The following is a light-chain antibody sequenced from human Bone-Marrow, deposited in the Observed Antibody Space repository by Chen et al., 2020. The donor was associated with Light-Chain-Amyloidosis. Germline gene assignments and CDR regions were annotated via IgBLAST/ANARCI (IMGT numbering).Light chain of an antibody. Sequence: QSVLTQPPSASGTPGQRVSISCSGSSSNIGPNYVFWYQHLPGSAPKLLIYRNNQWPSGVPARFSGSKSGTSASLAINGLRSEDAADYYCAAWDDSLSGWVFGGGTRLTVL. CDR3: AAWDDSLSGWV. CDR2: RNN. J-gene: IGLJ3*02. CDR1: SSNIGPNY. V-gene: IGLV1-47*01.